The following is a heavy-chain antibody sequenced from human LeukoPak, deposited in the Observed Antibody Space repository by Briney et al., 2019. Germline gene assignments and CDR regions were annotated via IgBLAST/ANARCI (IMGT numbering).Heavy chain of an antibody. CDR1: GFTFSVYE. CDR2: ISGRSDTI. Sequence: GGSLRLSCAASGFTFSVYEMNWVRQAPGKGLEWISYISGRSDTIEYADSVKGRFTISRENAKNSLILHMNSLIAEDTSVYYCVVYYDYRSGYYTDVEHWGQGTLVTVSS. D-gene: IGHD3-3*01. V-gene: IGHV3-48*04. J-gene: IGHJ1*01. CDR3: VVYYDYRSGYYTDVEH.